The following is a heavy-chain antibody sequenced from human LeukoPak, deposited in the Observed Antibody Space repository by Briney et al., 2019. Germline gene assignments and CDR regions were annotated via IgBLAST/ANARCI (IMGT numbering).Heavy chain of an antibody. Sequence: GGSLKLSCAASGFTFSGSAMHWVRQASGQGLEWVGRIRSKANSYATAYAASVKGRFTISRDDSKNTAYLQMNSLKTEDTAVYYCAPNYYDSSGLFGYWGQGTLVTVSS. CDR1: GFTFSGSA. CDR3: APNYYDSSGLFGY. J-gene: IGHJ4*02. D-gene: IGHD3-22*01. CDR2: IRSKANSYAT. V-gene: IGHV3-73*01.